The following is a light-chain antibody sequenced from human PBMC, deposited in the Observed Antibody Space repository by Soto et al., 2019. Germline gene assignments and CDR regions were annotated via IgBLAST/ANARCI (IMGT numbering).Light chain of an antibody. V-gene: IGLV2-14*01. CDR1: SXDVGGYNY. J-gene: IGLJ1*01. CDR3: SSYTSSSTYV. CDR2: EVS. Sequence: QSVLAQPASVSGSPGQSITISCTGTSXDVGGYNYVSWYQHHPGKAPKLMIYEVSNRPSGVSNRFSGSKSGNTASLTISGLQAEDEADYYCSSYTSSSTYVFGTGTKVTVL.